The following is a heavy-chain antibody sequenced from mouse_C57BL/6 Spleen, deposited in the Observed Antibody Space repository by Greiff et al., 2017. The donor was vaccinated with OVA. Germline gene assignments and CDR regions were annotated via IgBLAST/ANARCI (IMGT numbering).Heavy chain of an antibody. CDR3: ASDYHLYYCGSRCEYFEY. J-gene: IGHJ2*01. CDR1: GYTFTDYN. CDR2: INPNNGGT. D-gene: IGHD1-1*01. V-gene: IGHV1-22*01. Sequence: VQLQQPGPELVKPGASVKMSCKASGYTFTDYNMHRVKQSHGKSLERIGYINPNNGGTSYNQKFKGTAKLTVDKSSSTAYMELPNITSEDSAVYYYASDYHLYYCGSRCEYFEYWGHGTILTVAS.